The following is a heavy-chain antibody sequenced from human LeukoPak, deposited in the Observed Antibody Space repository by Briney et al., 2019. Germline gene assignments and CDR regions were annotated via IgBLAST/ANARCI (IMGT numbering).Heavy chain of an antibody. CDR2: IDSDGSSP. V-gene: IGHV3-74*01. Sequence: PGGSLRLSCAASGFTFSSYWMHWVRQAPGEGLVWVSRIDSDGSSPDYADSVRGRFTIYRDNAKNTLYLQMNSLRVEDTAVYYCASQGKQGTTDYWGQGTLVTVSS. CDR1: GFTFSSYW. J-gene: IGHJ4*02. CDR3: ASQGKQGTTDY. D-gene: IGHD1-1*01.